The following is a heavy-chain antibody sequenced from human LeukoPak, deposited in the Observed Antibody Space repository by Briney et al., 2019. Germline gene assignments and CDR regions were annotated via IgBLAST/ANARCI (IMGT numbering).Heavy chain of an antibody. CDR2: IRYDGSNK. CDR1: GFTFSSYG. V-gene: IGHV3-30*02. Sequence: GGSLRLSCAASGFTFSSYGMHWVRQAPGKGLEWVAFIRYDGSNKYYADSVKGRFTISRDNSKNTLYLQMNSLRAEDTAVYYCLMYYYDSSGYTDYWGQGTLVTVSS. D-gene: IGHD3-22*01. CDR3: LMYYYDSSGYTDY. J-gene: IGHJ4*02.